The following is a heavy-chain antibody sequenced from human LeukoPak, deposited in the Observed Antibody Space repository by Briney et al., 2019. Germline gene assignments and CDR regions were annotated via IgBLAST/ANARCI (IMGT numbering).Heavy chain of an antibody. CDR1: GYTFTSYG. Sequence: ASVKVSCKASGYTFTSYGISWVRQAPGQGLEWMGWISAYNGNTNYAQKLQGRVTMTTDTSTSTAYMELRSLRSDDTAVYYCARDHAECGDYGVTCTNSWFDPWGQGTLVTVSS. V-gene: IGHV1-18*01. CDR2: ISAYNGNT. J-gene: IGHJ5*02. D-gene: IGHD4-17*01. CDR3: ARDHAECGDYGVTCTNSWFDP.